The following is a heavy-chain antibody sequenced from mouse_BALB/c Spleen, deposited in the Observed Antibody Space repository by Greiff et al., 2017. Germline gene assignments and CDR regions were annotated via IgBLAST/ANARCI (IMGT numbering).Heavy chain of an antibody. V-gene: IGHV5-6-5*01. Sequence: EVKLVESGGGLVKPGGSLKLSCAASGFTFSSYAMSWVRQTPEKRLEWVASISSGGSTYYPDSVKGRFTISRDNARNILYLQMSSLRSEDTAMYFCARALYGNYGDFDVWGAGTTVTVSS. CDR1: GFTFSSYA. D-gene: IGHD2-1*01. CDR2: ISSGGST. J-gene: IGHJ1*01. CDR3: ARALYGNYGDFDV.